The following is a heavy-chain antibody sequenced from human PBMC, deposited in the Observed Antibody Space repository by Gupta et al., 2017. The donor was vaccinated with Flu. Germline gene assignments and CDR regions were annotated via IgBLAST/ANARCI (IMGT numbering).Heavy chain of an antibody. CDR3: ARVDARRQNYFDY. Sequence: FSTFSMSWVRQPPGKGLEWFSYIHAVSGTIYYADFVKGRFTISKDNAKNSLYLQTNSLSAEATAVYFCARVDARRQNYFDYWGQGTLVTVSS. CDR1: FSTFS. V-gene: IGHV3-48*01. CDR2: IHAVSGTI. D-gene: IGHD3-10*01. J-gene: IGHJ4*02.